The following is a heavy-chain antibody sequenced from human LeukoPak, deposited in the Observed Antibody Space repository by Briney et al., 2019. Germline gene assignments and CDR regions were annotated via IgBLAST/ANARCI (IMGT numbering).Heavy chain of an antibody. CDR2: ISYDGSNK. CDR3: ARDISGTNYFDY. V-gene: IGHV3-30-3*01. CDR1: GFTFSSYA. J-gene: IGHJ4*02. D-gene: IGHD6-13*01. Sequence: PGGSLRLSCAASGFTFSSYAMHWVRQAPGKGLEWVAVISYDGSNKYYADSEKGRFTISRDNSKNTLYLQMNSLRAEDTAVYYCARDISGTNYFDYWGQGTLVTVSS.